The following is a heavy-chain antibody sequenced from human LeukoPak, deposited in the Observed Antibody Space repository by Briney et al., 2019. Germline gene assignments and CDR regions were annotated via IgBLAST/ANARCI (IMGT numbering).Heavy chain of an antibody. J-gene: IGHJ4*02. CDR1: GFTFSSYS. CDR3: ARDTNYYDSSGYYY. CDR2: ISSSSSYI. D-gene: IGHD3-22*01. Sequence: PGGSLRLSCAASGFTFSSYSMNLVRQAPGKGLEWVSSISSSSSYIYYADSVKGRFTISRDNAKNSLYLQMNSLRAEDTAVYYCARDTNYYDSSGYYYWGQGTLVTVSS. V-gene: IGHV3-21*01.